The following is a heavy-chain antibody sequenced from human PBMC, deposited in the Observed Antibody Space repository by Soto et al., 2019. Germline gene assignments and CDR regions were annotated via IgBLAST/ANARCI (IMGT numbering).Heavy chain of an antibody. D-gene: IGHD6-13*01. V-gene: IGHV3-30*18. CDR3: AKGVLLSIAAAGPPHFEY. Sequence: GGSLRLSCAASGFTFSSYGMHWVRQAPGKGLEWVAVISYDGSNKYYADSVKGRFTISRDNSKNTLYLQMNSLRAEDTAVYYCAKGVLLSIAAAGPPHFEYWGQGTLVTV. CDR1: GFTFSSYG. CDR2: ISYDGSNK. J-gene: IGHJ4*02.